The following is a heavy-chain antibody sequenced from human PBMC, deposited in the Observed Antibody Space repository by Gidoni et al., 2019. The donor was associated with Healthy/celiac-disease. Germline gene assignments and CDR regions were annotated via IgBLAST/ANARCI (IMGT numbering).Heavy chain of an antibody. D-gene: IGHD5-12*01. CDR2: ISDDGSNK. V-gene: IGHV3-30*18. CDR1: GFTFSIYG. Sequence: QVQLVASGGGVVQPVRSLRLSCAASGFTFSIYGMHWVRQAPGKGLECVAVISDDGSNKYYAESVKGRFTISRDNSKNTLYLQMNSLRAEDTAVDYGAKYFGYSGYDLDDYFDYWGQGTLVTVSS. J-gene: IGHJ4*02. CDR3: AKYFGYSGYDLDDYFDY.